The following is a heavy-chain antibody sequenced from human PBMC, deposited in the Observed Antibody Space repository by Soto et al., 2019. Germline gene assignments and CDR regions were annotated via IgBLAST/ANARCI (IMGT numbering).Heavy chain of an antibody. J-gene: IGHJ6*02. CDR1: GFTFSSYW. V-gene: IGHV3-7*01. CDR2: IKQDGSEK. Sequence: GGPLRLSCAASGFTFSSYWMSWVRQAPGKGLEGVANIKQDGSEKYYVDSVKGRFTISRDNAKNSLYLQMNSLRAEDTAVYYCARAGKRYYDFWSGLGKAYYYGMDVWGQGTTVTVSS. CDR3: ARAGKRYYDFWSGLGKAYYYGMDV. D-gene: IGHD3-3*01.